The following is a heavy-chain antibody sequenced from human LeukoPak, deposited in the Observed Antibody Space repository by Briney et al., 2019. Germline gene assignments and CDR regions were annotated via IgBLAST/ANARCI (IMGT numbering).Heavy chain of an antibody. CDR1: GYTFTYYY. Sequence: ASMKVSCKASGYTFTYYYMHWVRQAPGQGLEWMGWINPNSGYTNYAQKFQGRVTMTRDTSISTAYMELSRLRSDDTAVYYCARGPDTSGYYPFDFWGQGTLVTVSS. J-gene: IGHJ4*02. D-gene: IGHD3-22*01. V-gene: IGHV1-2*02. CDR3: ARGPDTSGYYPFDF. CDR2: INPNSGYT.